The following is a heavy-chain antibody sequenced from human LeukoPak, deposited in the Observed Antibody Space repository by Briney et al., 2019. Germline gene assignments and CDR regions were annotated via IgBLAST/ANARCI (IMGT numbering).Heavy chain of an antibody. CDR1: GGSFSGYY. V-gene: IGHV4-34*01. CDR2: INHSGST. D-gene: IGHD5-12*01. Sequence: SETLSLTCAVYGGSFSGYYWSWIRQPPGKGLEWIGEINHSGSTNYNPSLKSRVTISVDTSKNQFSLKLSSVTAADTAVYYCAREITLVATTPYYFDYWGQGTLVTVSS. J-gene: IGHJ4*02. CDR3: AREITLVATTPYYFDY.